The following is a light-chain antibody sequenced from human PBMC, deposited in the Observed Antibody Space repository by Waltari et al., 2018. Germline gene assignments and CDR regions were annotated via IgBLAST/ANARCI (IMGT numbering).Light chain of an antibody. Sequence: QSVLTQSPSVSRAPGQGVTISCTGSRSNIGPTYVHWYQQLPGAAPKLLIYGNSNRPSGVPDRFSGSKSGTSASLAITGLQAEDEADYFCQSYDSSLTVVVFGGRTKLTVL. V-gene: IGLV1-40*01. CDR3: QSYDSSLTVVV. CDR1: RSNIGPTY. J-gene: IGLJ3*02. CDR2: GNS.